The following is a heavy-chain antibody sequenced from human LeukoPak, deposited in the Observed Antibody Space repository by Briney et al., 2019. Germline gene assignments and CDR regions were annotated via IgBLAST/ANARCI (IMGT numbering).Heavy chain of an antibody. CDR3: TASGV. CDR2: IRSKAYGGTT. Sequence: PGGSLRLSCTASGFTFGDYAMSWVRQAPGKGLEWVGFIRSKAYGGTTEYAASVKGRFTISRDDSKNTVYLQMNSLKTEDTAVYYCTASGVWGQGTLVTVSS. D-gene: IGHD7-27*01. CDR1: GFTFGDYA. V-gene: IGHV3-49*04. J-gene: IGHJ4*02.